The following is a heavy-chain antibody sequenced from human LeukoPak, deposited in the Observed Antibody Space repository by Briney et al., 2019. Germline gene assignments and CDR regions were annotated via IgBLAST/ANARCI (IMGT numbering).Heavy chain of an antibody. J-gene: IGHJ4*02. D-gene: IGHD3-3*01. CDR1: GYTFTNYA. CDR3: ARAHDFWSGRTYYFNY. V-gene: IGHV7-4-1*02. CDR2: IKTNTGNP. Sequence: GASVKVSCKASGYTFTNYAINWVRQAPGQGLEWMGWIKTNTGNPLYAQGFTGRFVFSLDTSVSTAYLQISSLQAEDTAVYYCARAHDFWSGRTYYFNYWGQGTPVTVSS.